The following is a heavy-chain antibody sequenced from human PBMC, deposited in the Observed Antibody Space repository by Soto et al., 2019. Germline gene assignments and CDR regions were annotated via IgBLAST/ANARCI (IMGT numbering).Heavy chain of an antibody. V-gene: IGHV3-23*01. CDR1: GFTFSSYA. CDR2: ISGSGGST. Sequence: EVQLLESGGGLVQPGGSLRLSCAASGFTFSSYAMSWVRQAPGKGLEWVSAISGSGGSTYYADSVKGRFTISRDNSNNTRYLQMNSLRDEDTAVYYCAKGGGKGMAAAGATCFDYWGQGTLVTVSS. CDR3: AKGGGKGMAAAGATCFDY. J-gene: IGHJ4*02. D-gene: IGHD6-13*01.